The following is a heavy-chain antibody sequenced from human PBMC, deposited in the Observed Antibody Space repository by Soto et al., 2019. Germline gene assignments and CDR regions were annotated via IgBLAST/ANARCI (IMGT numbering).Heavy chain of an antibody. CDR1: GGSVSSYY. CDR3: ASGPPFY. CDR2: IYHSGST. V-gene: IGHV4-59*02. J-gene: IGHJ4*02. Sequence: SETLSLTCTVFGGSVSSYYWTWIRQPPGKGLEWIGYIYHSGSTYYSPSLKSRVTISVDRSKNQFSLKLSSVTAADTAVYYCASGPPFYWGQGTLVTVSS.